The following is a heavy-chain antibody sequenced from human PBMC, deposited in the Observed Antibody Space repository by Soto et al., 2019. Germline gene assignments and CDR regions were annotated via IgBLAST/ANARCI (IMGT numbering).Heavy chain of an antibody. V-gene: IGHV2-70*11. CDR2: IDWDDDK. Sequence: SGPTLVNPTQTLSLTCTFSGFSLSTSGMCVSWIRQPPGKALEWLARIDWDDDKYYSTSLKTRLTISKDTSKNQVVLTMTNMDPVDTATYYCARTSITMVRGPWNYYYYMDVWGKGTTVTVPS. CDR1: GFSLSTSGMC. D-gene: IGHD3-10*01. J-gene: IGHJ6*03. CDR3: ARTSITMVRGPWNYYYYMDV.